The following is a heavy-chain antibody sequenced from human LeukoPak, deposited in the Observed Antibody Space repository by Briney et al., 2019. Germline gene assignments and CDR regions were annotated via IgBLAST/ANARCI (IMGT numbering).Heavy chain of an antibody. V-gene: IGHV3-30*07. CDR2: ISYDGSKK. Sequence: PGGSLRLSCAASGSTFSSYAMHWFRQAPGKGLEWVAVISYDGSKKYYADSVRGLLTIFRDNSKNTLYLQMNSLRDEDTAVYYCARVYYDFWSGFPQDHYYYMDVWGKGTTVPVSS. D-gene: IGHD3-3*01. J-gene: IGHJ6*03. CDR3: ARVYYDFWSGFPQDHYYYMDV. CDR1: GSTFSSYA.